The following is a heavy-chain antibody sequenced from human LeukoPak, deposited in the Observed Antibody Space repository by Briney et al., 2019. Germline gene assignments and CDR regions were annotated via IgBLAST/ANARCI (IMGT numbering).Heavy chain of an antibody. CDR3: ARAISSMVRGVYYFDY. CDR1: GGSISSYY. Sequence: SETLSHTCTVSGGSISSYYWSWIRQPPGKGLEWIGYIYYSGSTNYNPSLKSRVTISVDTSKNQFSLKLSSVTAADTAVYYCARAISSMVRGVYYFDYWGQGTLVTVSS. D-gene: IGHD3-10*01. V-gene: IGHV4-59*01. J-gene: IGHJ4*02. CDR2: IYYSGST.